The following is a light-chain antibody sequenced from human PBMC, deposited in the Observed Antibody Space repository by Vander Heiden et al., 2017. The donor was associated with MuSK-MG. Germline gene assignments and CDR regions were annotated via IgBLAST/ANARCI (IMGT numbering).Light chain of an antibody. CDR1: QSVSSSY. Sequence: EIVMTQSPATLSLSPGERATLSCRASQSVSSSYLSWYQQKPGQAPRLLIYGASTRATGIPARFSGSGYGTDFTLTISSLQPEDFAVYYCQQDDNLPPGTFGQGTKVEIK. J-gene: IGKJ1*01. CDR2: GAS. CDR3: QQDDNLPPGT. V-gene: IGKV3D-7*01.